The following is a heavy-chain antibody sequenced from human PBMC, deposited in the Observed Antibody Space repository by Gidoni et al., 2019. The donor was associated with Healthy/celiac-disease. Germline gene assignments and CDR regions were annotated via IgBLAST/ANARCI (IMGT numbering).Heavy chain of an antibody. D-gene: IGHD2-2*01. CDR2: ISGSVGST. V-gene: IGHV3-23*01. Sequence: EVQLLESGGGLVQPGGSLRLSCAASGFTFSSYAMGWVRQAPGKGLEWVSAISGSVGSTYYADSVKGRFTISRDNSKNTLYLQMNSLRAEDTAVYYCAKDRRSSTLYYFDYWGQGTLVTVSS. CDR3: AKDRRSSTLYYFDY. CDR1: GFTFSSYA. J-gene: IGHJ4*02.